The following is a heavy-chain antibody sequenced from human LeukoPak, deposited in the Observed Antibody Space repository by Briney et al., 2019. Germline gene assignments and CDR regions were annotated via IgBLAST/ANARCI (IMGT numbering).Heavy chain of an antibody. V-gene: IGHV3-23*01. D-gene: IGHD3-16*01. Sequence: GGSLRLSCAASGFTFSSYAMSWVRQAPGKGLEWVSAISGSGGSTYYADSVKGRFTISRDNSKNTLYLQMNSLRAEDTAVYYCARAGGGGSQFDYWGQGTLVTVSS. CDR3: ARAGGGGSQFDY. CDR1: GFTFSSYA. CDR2: ISGSGGST. J-gene: IGHJ4*02.